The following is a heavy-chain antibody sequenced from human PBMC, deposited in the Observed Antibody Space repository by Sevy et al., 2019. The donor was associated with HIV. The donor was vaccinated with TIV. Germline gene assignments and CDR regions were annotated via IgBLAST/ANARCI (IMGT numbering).Heavy chain of an antibody. J-gene: IGHJ6*02. CDR2: IYPGDSDT. D-gene: IGHD2-15*01. CDR3: ARMGLHCSGGSCYENYYYGMDV. CDR1: GYSFTSYW. Sequence: GESLKISCKGSGYSFTSYWIGWMRQMPGKGLEWMGIIYPGDSDTRYSPSFQGQVTISADKSISTAYLQWSSLNASDTAMYYCARMGLHCSGGSCYENYYYGMDVWGQGTTVTVSS. V-gene: IGHV5-51*01.